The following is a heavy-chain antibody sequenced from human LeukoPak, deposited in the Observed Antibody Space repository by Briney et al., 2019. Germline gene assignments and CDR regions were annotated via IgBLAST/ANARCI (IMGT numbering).Heavy chain of an antibody. D-gene: IGHD6-19*01. CDR1: GYIFTGYY. CDR3: ARFAVHRRITVPGQFGLDY. J-gene: IGHJ4*02. Sequence: ASVKVSCTASGYIFTGYYMHWVRQAPGQGLEWMGWINPNSGGTNYAQKFQGRVTMTRDTSISTAYMELSRLRSDDTAVYYCARFAVHRRITVPGQFGLDYWGQGTLVSVSS. CDR2: INPNSGGT. V-gene: IGHV1-2*02.